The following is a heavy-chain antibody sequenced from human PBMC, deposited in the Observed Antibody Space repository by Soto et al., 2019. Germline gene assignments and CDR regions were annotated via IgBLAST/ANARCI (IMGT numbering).Heavy chain of an antibody. J-gene: IGHJ4*02. Sequence: EFGPALVNPTPTLPLTCHFAGVSLITSGMGVGWIRHPTGTALEWIALVYCDDYKRYSPSLKSRLTITKDTSKNQVVLTMTYMDPVDPATYYCAHMIEGAFFDHWGQGTLVTVSS. CDR1: GVSLITSGMG. V-gene: IGHV2-5*02. CDR3: AHMIEGAFFDH. D-gene: IGHD2-21*01. CDR2: VYCDDYK.